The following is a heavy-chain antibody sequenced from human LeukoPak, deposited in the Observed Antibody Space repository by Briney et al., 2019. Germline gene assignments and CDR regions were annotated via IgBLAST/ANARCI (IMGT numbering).Heavy chain of an antibody. CDR2: IIPIFGTA. CDR1: GGTFSSYA. Sequence: ASVKVSCKASGGTFSSYAISWVRQAPGQGLEWMGGIIPIFGTANCAQKFQGRVTITADESTSTAHMELSSLRSEDTAVYYCTRGSGGSFHSGIHYWGQGTLVTVSS. J-gene: IGHJ4*02. CDR3: TRGSGGSFHSGIHY. V-gene: IGHV1-69*13. D-gene: IGHD1-26*01.